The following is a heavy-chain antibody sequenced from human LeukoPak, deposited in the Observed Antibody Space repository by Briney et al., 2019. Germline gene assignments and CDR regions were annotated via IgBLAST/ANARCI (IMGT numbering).Heavy chain of an antibody. CDR3: ARDPSNSSGWGAFFDY. D-gene: IGHD6-19*01. CDR2: ISAYNGDT. J-gene: IGHJ4*02. V-gene: IGHV1-18*01. Sequence: GASVKVSCKASGYSFTTYGISWVRQAPGQGLEWMGWISAYNGDTKYAQKVQGRVTMTTDTSTTTAYMELRSLRSDDTAVYYCARDPSNSSGWGAFFDYWGQGTLVTVSS. CDR1: GYSFTTYG.